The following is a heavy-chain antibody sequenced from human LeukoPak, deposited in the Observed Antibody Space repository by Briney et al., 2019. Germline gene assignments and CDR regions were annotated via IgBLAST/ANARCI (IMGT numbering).Heavy chain of an antibody. D-gene: IGHD2-2*01. V-gene: IGHV4-61*02. CDR1: GGSISSGSYY. J-gene: IGHJ5*02. Sequence: SETLSLTCTVSGGSISSGSYYWSWIRQPAGKGLEWIGRIYTSGSTNYNPSLKSRVTISVDTSKNQFSLKLSSVTAADTAVYYCAREKNLWGSTSSGWFDPWGQGTLVTVSS. CDR2: IYTSGST. CDR3: AREKNLWGSTSSGWFDP.